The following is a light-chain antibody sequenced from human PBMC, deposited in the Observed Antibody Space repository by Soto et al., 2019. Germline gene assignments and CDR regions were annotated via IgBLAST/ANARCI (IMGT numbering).Light chain of an antibody. CDR2: AAS. V-gene: IGKV3D-15*01. CDR3: QQYSDWPLT. J-gene: IGKJ4*01. CDR1: QTIHSH. Sequence: EIVMTQSPATLSVSPGERVTLSCRPSQTIHSHLAWYQQRPGQAPRPLIYAASTSATGIPARFSGNGFGTEFTLTISSLQSEDFAAYYCQQYSDWPLTFGGGTKVEIK.